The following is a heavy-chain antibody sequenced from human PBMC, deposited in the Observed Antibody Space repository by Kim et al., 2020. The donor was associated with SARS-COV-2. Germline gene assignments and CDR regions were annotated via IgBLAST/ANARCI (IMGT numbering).Heavy chain of an antibody. CDR3: AREGRYCSSTSCKHWYFDL. J-gene: IGHJ2*01. CDR2: IYSGGST. CDR1: GFTVSSNY. V-gene: IGHV3-66*01. D-gene: IGHD2-2*01. Sequence: GGSLRLSCAASGFTVSSNYMSWVRQAPGKGLEWVSVIYSGGSTYYADSVKGRFTISRDNSKNTLYLQMNSLRAEDTAVYYCAREGRYCSSTSCKHWYFDLWGRGTLVTVSS.